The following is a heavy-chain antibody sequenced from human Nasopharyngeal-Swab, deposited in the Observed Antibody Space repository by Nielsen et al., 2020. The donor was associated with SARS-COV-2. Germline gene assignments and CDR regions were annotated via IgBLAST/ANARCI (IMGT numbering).Heavy chain of an antibody. CDR1: GFTFSSYG. CDR2: ISYDGSNK. V-gene: IGHV3-30*03. J-gene: IGHJ4*02. Sequence: GESLKISCAASGFTFSSYGMHWVRQAPGKGLEWVAVISYDGSNKYYADSVKGRFTISRDNSKNTLYLQMNSLRAEDTAVYYCARDSPRIAVAGIADYWGQGTLVTVSS. D-gene: IGHD6-19*01. CDR3: ARDSPRIAVAGIADY.